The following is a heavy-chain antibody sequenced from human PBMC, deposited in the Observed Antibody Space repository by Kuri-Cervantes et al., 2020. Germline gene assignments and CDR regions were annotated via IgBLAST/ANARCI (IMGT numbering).Heavy chain of an antibody. D-gene: IGHD6-13*01. J-gene: IGHJ3*02. CDR1: GYTFTSYD. CDR3: ARDQQLVWVAFDI. V-gene: IGHV1-8*01. CDR2: MNPNSGNT. Sequence: ASVKVSCKASGYTFTSYDINWVRQATGQGLEWVGWMNPNSGNTGYAQKFQGRVTMTRNTSISTAYMELSSLRSEDTAVYYCARDQQLVWVAFDIWGQGTMVTVSS.